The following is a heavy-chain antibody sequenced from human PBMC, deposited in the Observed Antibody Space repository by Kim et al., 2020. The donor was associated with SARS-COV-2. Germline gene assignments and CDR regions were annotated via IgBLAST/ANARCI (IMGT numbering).Heavy chain of an antibody. D-gene: IGHD2-21*01. CDR3: ARPPSLVVGVHDDY. V-gene: IGHV1-8*01. CDR1: GYTFTSYD. Sequence: ASVKVSCKASGYTFTSYDINWVRQATGQGLEWMGWMNPNSGNTGYAQKFQGRVTMTRNTSISTAYMELSSLRSEDTAVYYCARPPSLVVGVHDDYWGQGTLVTVSS. CDR2: MNPNSGNT. J-gene: IGHJ4*02.